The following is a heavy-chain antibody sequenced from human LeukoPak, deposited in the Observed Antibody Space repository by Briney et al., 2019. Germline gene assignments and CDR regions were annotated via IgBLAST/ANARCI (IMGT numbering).Heavy chain of an antibody. CDR2: ISSSSNYI. CDR1: GFTFSSYS. V-gene: IGHV3-21*01. J-gene: IGHJ6*02. D-gene: IGHD2-2*02. Sequence: GGSLRLSCAASGFTFSSYSMNWVRQAPGKGLEWVSSISSSSNYIYYADSVKGRFTISRDNAKNSLYLQMNSLRAEDTAVYYCARVDCSSTSCYTHYYGMDVWGQGTTVTVSS. CDR3: ARVDCSSTSCYTHYYGMDV.